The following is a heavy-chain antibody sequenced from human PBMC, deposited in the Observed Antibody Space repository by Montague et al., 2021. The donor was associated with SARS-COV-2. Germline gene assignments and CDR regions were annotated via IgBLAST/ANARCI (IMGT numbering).Heavy chain of an antibody. CDR3: ARGADYDFWSGFLRYKWFDP. CDR1: GGSFSGYY. V-gene: IGHV4-34*01. D-gene: IGHD3-3*01. Sequence: SETLSLTCAVYGGSFSGYYWNWIRQPPGKGLEWIGEINHSGSTNYNPSFKSRVTMSVDTSKNQFSLKLSSVTAADTAVYYCARGADYDFWSGFLRYKWFDPWGLGTPVTVSS. CDR2: INHSGST. J-gene: IGHJ5*02.